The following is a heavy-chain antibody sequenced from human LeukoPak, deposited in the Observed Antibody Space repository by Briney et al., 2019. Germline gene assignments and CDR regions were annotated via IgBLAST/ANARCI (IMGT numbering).Heavy chain of an antibody. V-gene: IGHV3-23*01. CDR3: AKDSSSWYKVYYFDY. CDR1: GFTFSSYA. J-gene: IGHJ4*02. D-gene: IGHD6-13*01. Sequence: GGSLRLSCAASGFTFSSYAMSWVRQAPGKGLESVSAISGSGGSTYYADSVKGRFTISRDNSKNTLYLQMNSLRAEDTAVYYCAKDSSSWYKVYYFDYWGQGTLVTVSS. CDR2: ISGSGGST.